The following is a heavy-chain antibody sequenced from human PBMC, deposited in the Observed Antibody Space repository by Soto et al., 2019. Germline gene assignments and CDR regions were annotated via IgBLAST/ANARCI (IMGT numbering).Heavy chain of an antibody. J-gene: IGHJ6*02. CDR3: VGDHVVTAHYYGMDV. Sequence: QVQLQESGPGLVKPSQTLSLICTVSGGSISNDGYYWSWIRQHPGKGLEWIGYIFYSGTTYYNPSLKIRITMSVDTSKNQFSLKLHSLTAADTAVYYCVGDHVVTAHYYGMDVWGQGTTVTISS. CDR2: IFYSGTT. V-gene: IGHV4-31*03. CDR1: GGSISNDGYY. D-gene: IGHD2-15*01.